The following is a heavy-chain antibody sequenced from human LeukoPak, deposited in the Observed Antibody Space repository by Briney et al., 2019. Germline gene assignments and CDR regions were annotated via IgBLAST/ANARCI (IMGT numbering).Heavy chain of an antibody. CDR3: ARVGDYSYGNY. V-gene: IGHV4-59*01. D-gene: IGHD5-18*01. Sequence: SEALSLTCTVSGGSISSYYWSWIRQPPGKGLEWIGYIYYSGSTNYNPSLKSRVTISVDTSKNQFSLKLSSVTAADTAVYYCARVGDYSYGNYWGQGTLVTVSS. J-gene: IGHJ4*02. CDR1: GGSISSYY. CDR2: IYYSGST.